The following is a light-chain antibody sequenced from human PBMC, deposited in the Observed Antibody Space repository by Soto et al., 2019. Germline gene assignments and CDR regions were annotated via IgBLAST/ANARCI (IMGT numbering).Light chain of an antibody. CDR3: QQYGSSPLT. J-gene: IGKJ4*01. CDR1: QSVSSSY. CDR2: GTS. V-gene: IGKV3-20*01. Sequence: EIVLTQSPGTLSLSPGERATLSCRASQSVSSSYLAWYQQKPGQAPRFLIYGTSSRATGTPDRFSGSGSGTDFTLTISRLEPEDFAVYYCQQYGSSPLTFGGGTKVEIK.